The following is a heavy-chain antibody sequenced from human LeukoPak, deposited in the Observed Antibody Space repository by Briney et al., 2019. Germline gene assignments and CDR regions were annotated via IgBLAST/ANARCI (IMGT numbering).Heavy chain of an antibody. CDR1: GFTFSGSA. D-gene: IGHD6-6*01. Sequence: PGGSLRLSCAASGFTFSGSAMHWVRQASGKGLEWVGRIRSKANSYATAYAASVKGRFTISRDDSKNTAYLQMNSLKTEDTAVYYCTSPSIAARRGYWGQGTLVTVSS. V-gene: IGHV3-73*01. J-gene: IGHJ4*02. CDR2: IRSKANSYAT. CDR3: TSPSIAARRGY.